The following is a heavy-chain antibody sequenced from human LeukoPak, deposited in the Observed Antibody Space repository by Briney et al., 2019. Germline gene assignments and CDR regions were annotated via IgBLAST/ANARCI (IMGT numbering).Heavy chain of an antibody. CDR1: GGSISSYY. CDR2: IYYSGST. CDR3: ARGESITMFGVPLDAFDI. D-gene: IGHD3-10*02. Sequence: SETLSLTCTVSGGSISSYYWSWIRQPPGKGLEWIGCIYYSGSTNYNPSLKSRVTISVDTSKNQFSLKLSSVTAADTAVYYCARGESITMFGVPLDAFDIWGQGTMVTVSS. V-gene: IGHV4-59*12. J-gene: IGHJ3*02.